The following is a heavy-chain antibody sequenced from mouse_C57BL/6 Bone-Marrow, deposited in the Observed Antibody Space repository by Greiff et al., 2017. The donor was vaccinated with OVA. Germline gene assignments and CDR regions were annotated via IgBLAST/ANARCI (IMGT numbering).Heavy chain of an antibody. Sequence: EVQLQQSGAVLARPGASVKLSCKPSGYTFTSYWMHWVKQRPGQGLEWIGAIYPGNSDTSYDHKFKGQAKLTAVTSGSTAYMELSSLTNEDSAVYYGTGEEVYALDLCDYWGQGTALTVSS. CDR3: TGEEVYALDLCDY. D-gene: IGHD2-14*01. J-gene: IGHJ2*01. CDR2: IYPGNSDT. V-gene: IGHV1-5*01. CDR1: GYTFTSYW.